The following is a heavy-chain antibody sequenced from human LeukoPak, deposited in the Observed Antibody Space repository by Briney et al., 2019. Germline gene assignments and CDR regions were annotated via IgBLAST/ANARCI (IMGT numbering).Heavy chain of an antibody. CDR1: GFTFSSYA. V-gene: IGHV3-23*01. J-gene: IGHJ4*02. D-gene: IGHD3-22*01. CDR3: ARDRYYYDSSGYSFDY. CDR2: ISGNGGST. Sequence: GGSLRLSCAASGFTFSSYAMSWVRQAPGKGLEWVSAISGNGGSTYYADSVKGRFTISRDNSKNTLYLQMNSLRAEDTAVYYCARDRYYYDSSGYSFDYWGQGTLVTVSS.